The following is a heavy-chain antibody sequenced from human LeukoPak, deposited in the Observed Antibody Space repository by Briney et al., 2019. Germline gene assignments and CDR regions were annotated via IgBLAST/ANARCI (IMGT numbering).Heavy chain of an antibody. J-gene: IGHJ3*02. CDR2: ISPGGGPT. V-gene: IGHV3-23*01. D-gene: IGHD3-9*01. CDR1: GFTVSDYS. Sequence: GGSLRLSCAASGFTVSDYSMAWVRQAPGKGLEWVSGISPGGGPTYYADSVRGRFTISRDDSKNTLYLQMKNLKAEDTAVYYCARETTFPGGGYFDWLLTHDAFDIWGQGTMVTVSS. CDR3: ARETTFPGGGYFDWLLTHDAFDI.